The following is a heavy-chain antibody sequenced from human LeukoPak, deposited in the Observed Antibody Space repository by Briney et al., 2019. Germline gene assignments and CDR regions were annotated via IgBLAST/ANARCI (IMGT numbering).Heavy chain of an antibody. CDR2: IYYSRST. J-gene: IGHJ6*02. Sequence: SETLSLTCTVSGGSISSYYWSWIRQPPGKGLEWIGYIYYSRSTNYNPSLKSRVTISVDTSKNQFSLKLSSVTAADTAVYYCARDSGSYFYYYGMDVWGQGTTVTVSS. CDR3: ARDSGSYFYYYGMDV. V-gene: IGHV4-59*01. CDR1: GGSISSYY. D-gene: IGHD1-26*01.